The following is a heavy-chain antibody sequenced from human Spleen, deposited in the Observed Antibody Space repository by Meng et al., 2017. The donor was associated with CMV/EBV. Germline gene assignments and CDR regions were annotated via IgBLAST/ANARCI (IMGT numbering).Heavy chain of an antibody. CDR1: GGTFSSYA. J-gene: IGHJ4*02. Sequence: SVKVSCKASGGTFSSYAISWVRQAPGQGLEWMGGIIPILGIANYAQKFQGRVTITADKSTSTAYMELSSLRSEDTAVYYCASWNYYDSSGSGGLDYWGQGTLVTVSS. CDR2: IIPILGIA. V-gene: IGHV1-69*10. D-gene: IGHD3-22*01. CDR3: ASWNYYDSSGSGGLDY.